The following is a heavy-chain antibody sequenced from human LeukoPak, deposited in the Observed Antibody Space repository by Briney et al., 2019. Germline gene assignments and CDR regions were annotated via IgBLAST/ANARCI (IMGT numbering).Heavy chain of an antibody. CDR2: ISGSGGST. V-gene: IGHV3-23*01. J-gene: IGHJ4*02. CDR3: AKAQTPYDSSGYYYGDFEY. D-gene: IGHD3-22*01. Sequence: GGSLRLSCAASGFTFSSYAMSWVRQAPGKGLEWVSAISGSGGSTYYEDSVKGRFTISRDNSKNTLYLQMNSLRAEDTAVYYCAKAQTPYDSSGYYYGDFEYWGQGTLVTVSS. CDR1: GFTFSSYA.